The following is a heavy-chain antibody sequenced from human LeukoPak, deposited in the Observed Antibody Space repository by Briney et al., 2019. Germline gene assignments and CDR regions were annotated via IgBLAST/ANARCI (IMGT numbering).Heavy chain of an antibody. V-gene: IGHV3-30*01. CDR3: ASPVNITIFGVAQPTKHDY. D-gene: IGHD3-3*01. CDR2: ISYDGSNK. J-gene: IGHJ4*02. Sequence: PGGSLRLSCAASGFTFSSNAMHWVRQAPGKGLEWVAVISYDGSNKYYADSVKGRFTISRDNSKNTLYLQMNSLRAEDTAVYYCASPVNITIFGVAQPTKHDYWGQGTLVTVSS. CDR1: GFTFSSNA.